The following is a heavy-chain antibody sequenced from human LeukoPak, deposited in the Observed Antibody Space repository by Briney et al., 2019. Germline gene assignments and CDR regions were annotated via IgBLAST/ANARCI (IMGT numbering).Heavy chain of an antibody. Sequence: PSQTLSLTCTVSGGSISRGSYYWSWIRQPAGKGLEWIGRIHRSGSTAYNPSVKSRVTISVDTSKNQFSLKLNSVTAADTAVYYCARGGFLVQNHFDPWGQGTLVTVSS. V-gene: IGHV4-61*02. CDR1: GGSISRGSYY. CDR2: IHRSGST. CDR3: ARGGFLVQNHFDP. D-gene: IGHD3-3*01. J-gene: IGHJ5*02.